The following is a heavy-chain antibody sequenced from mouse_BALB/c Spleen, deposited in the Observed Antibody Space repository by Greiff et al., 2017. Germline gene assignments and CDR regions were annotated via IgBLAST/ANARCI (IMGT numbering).Heavy chain of an antibody. CDR3: ARGGDFSY. J-gene: IGHJ3*01. V-gene: IGHV1-7*01. CDR2: INPSTGYT. Sequence: QVQLKQSGAELAKPGASVKMSCKASGYTFTSYWMHWVKQRPGQGLEWIGYINPSTGYTEYNQKFKDKATLTADKSSSTAYMQLSSLTSEDSAVYYCARGGDFSYWGQGTLVTVSA. CDR1: GYTFTSYW.